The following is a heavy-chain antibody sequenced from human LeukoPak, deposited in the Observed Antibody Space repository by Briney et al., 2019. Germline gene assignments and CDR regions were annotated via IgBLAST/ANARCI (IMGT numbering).Heavy chain of an antibody. CDR2: IYYSGST. J-gene: IGHJ5*02. Sequence: SETLSLTCTVSGGSITNNYWSWIRQPPGKGLEWIGYIYYSGSTNYNPSLKSRVTISVDTSKKQFSLKLSSVTAADTAVYYCARVGSMVRGVIITGLDWFDPWGQGTLVTVSS. CDR3: ARVGSMVRGVIITGLDWFDP. D-gene: IGHD3-10*01. V-gene: IGHV4-59*01. CDR1: GGSITNNY.